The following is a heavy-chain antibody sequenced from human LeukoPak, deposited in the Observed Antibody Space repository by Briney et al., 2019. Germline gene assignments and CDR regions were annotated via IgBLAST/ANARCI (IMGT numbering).Heavy chain of an antibody. J-gene: IGHJ4*02. CDR3: AQDYCGS. Sequence: GGSLRLSCAASGFTFSSYGMHWVRQAPGKGLEWVAVISHDGSIKYYEDSVKGRFTISRDNSKNTLYLQMNSLRAEDTAVYYCAQDYCGSGGQGTLVTVSS. CDR1: GFTFSSYG. CDR2: ISHDGSIK. V-gene: IGHV3-30*18. D-gene: IGHD3-10*01.